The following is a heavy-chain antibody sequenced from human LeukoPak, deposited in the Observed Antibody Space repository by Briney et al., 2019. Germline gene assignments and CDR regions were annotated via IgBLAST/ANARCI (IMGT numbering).Heavy chain of an antibody. CDR2: ISSSSSYI. CDR3: ASSWDIVLYYFDY. V-gene: IGHV3-21*01. D-gene: IGHD2-8*01. Sequence: GGSLRLSCAASGFTFSSYSMNWVRQAPGKGLEWVSSISSSSSYIYYADSVKGRFTISRDNAKNSLYLQMNSLRAEDTAVYYCASSWDIVLYYFDYWGQGTLVTVSS. CDR1: GFTFSSYS. J-gene: IGHJ4*02.